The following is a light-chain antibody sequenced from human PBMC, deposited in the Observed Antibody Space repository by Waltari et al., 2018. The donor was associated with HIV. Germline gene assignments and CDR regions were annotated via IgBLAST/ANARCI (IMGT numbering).Light chain of an antibody. Sequence: VLTQSPGTLSLSTGERATLSCRASQSVSSGYLAWYQQKPGQAPRVLIYGASSRATGIPDRFSGSGSGTDFTLTISRLEPEDFAVYYCQQYGNSPPYTFGQGTKLEIK. CDR2: GAS. V-gene: IGKV3-20*01. CDR1: QSVSSGY. J-gene: IGKJ2*01. CDR3: QQYGNSPPYT.